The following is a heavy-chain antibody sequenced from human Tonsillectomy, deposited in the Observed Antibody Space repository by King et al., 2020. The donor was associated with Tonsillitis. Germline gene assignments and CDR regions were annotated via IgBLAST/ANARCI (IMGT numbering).Heavy chain of an antibody. V-gene: IGHV4-30-4*01. CDR3: ARVRGYSYGRHHYFDY. CDR1: GDSINSADYY. D-gene: IGHD5-18*01. J-gene: IGHJ4*02. CDR2: IYYSGTT. Sequence: VQLQESGPGLVKPSQTLSLTCTVSGDSINSADYYWGWIRQPPGKGLEWIGYIYYSGTTYYNPSLASRVTMSIDTSKNQFSLKLSSVTVADTAVYYCARVRGYSYGRHHYFDYWGQGTLVTVSS.